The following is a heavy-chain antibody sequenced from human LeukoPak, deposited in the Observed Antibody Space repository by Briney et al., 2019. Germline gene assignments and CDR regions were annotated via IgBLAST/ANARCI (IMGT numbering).Heavy chain of an antibody. CDR1: GYIFTSYG. J-gene: IGHJ6*03. D-gene: IGHD5-18*01. Sequence: ASVKVSCKASGYIFTSYGISWVRQAPGQGLEWMGWISAYNGNTNYAQKLQGRVTMITDTSTSTAYMELRSLRSDDTAVYYCARDGKIQLWLHYYYYMDVWGKGTTVTVSS. CDR3: ARDGKIQLWLHYYYYMDV. V-gene: IGHV1-18*01. CDR2: ISAYNGNT.